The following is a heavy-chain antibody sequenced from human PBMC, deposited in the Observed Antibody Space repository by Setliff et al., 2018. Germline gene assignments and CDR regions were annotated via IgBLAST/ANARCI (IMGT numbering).Heavy chain of an antibody. Sequence: PSETLSLTCAVSGYSISSGYYWGWIRQPPGKGPEWIGSIYHSGSTYYNPSLKSRVTISVDTSKNQFSLKLSSVTAADTAVYYCARVRRVVIAYYYYMDVWGKGTTVTVSS. V-gene: IGHV4-38-2*01. CDR1: GYSISSGYY. CDR3: ARVRRVVIAYYYYMDV. D-gene: IGHD2-21*01. CDR2: IYHSGST. J-gene: IGHJ6*03.